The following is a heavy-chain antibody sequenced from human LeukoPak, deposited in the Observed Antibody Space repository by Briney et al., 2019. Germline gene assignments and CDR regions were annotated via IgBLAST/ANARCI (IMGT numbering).Heavy chain of an antibody. CDR3: ARERSVDFDWLLYYYYYMDV. J-gene: IGHJ6*03. V-gene: IGHV4-38-2*02. CDR1: GYSISSGYY. Sequence: SETLSLTCTVSGYSISSGYYWGWIRQPPGKGLEWIGSIYHSGSTYYNPSLKSRVTISVDTSKNQFSLKLSSVTAADTAVYYCARERSVDFDWLLYYYYYMDVWGKGTTVTISS. CDR2: IYHSGST. D-gene: IGHD3-9*01.